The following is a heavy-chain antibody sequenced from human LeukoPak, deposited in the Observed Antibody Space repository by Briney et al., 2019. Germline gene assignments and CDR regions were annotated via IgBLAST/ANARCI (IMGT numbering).Heavy chain of an antibody. V-gene: IGHV4-59*08. D-gene: IGHD4-17*01. Sequence: PSETLSLTCTVSGGSISSYYWSWIRHPPGKGLEWIGYIYYSGSTNYNPSLKSRVTISVDTSKNQFSLKLSSVTAADTAVYYCAGLLDYGDYGDAFDIWGQGTMVTVSS. J-gene: IGHJ3*02. CDR1: GGSISSYY. CDR2: IYYSGST. CDR3: AGLLDYGDYGDAFDI.